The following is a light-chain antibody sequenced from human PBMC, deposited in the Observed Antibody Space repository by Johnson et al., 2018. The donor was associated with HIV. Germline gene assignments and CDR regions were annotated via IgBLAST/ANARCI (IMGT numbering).Light chain of an antibody. V-gene: IGLV1-51*02. Sequence: QPVLTQPPSVSAAPGQKVTISCSGSTSNIGNNYVSWYQQLPGTAPKLLIYEKNKRPSGIPDRFSASKSGTSATLVITGLQTGDEADYYCATWDTSLSAGGVFGTGTKVTVL. CDR2: EKN. CDR3: ATWDTSLSAGGV. J-gene: IGLJ1*01. CDR1: TSNIGNNY.